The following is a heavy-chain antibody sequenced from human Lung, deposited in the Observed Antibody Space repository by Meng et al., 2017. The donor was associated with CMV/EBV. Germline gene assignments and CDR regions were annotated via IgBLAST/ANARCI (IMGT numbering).Heavy chain of an antibody. CDR2: INTNTGKP. Sequence: QVQFVNSWSELKMPWASRRLSCKASGYPFTTDGMNWVRQAPGQGLEWMGCINTNTGKPTYAQGLTGRFVFSLDTSDSTAYLQISSLKAEDTAVYYCARDSEAADYWGQGTLVTVSS. CDR3: ARDSEAADY. V-gene: IGHV7-4-1*02. CDR1: GYPFTTDG. J-gene: IGHJ4*02. D-gene: IGHD6-25*01.